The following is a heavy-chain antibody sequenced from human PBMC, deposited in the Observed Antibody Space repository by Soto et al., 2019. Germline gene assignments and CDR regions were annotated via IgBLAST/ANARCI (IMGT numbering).Heavy chain of an antibody. J-gene: IGHJ4*02. Sequence: GGSLRLSCAASGFTFSSYAMSWVRQAPGKGLEWVSAISGSGGSTYYADSVKGRFTISRDNSKNTLYLQMNSLRAEDTAVYYCAKYLLIMAAARHYYFDYWGQGTLVTVSS. CDR3: AKYLLIMAAARHYYFDY. CDR1: GFTFSSYA. CDR2: ISGSGGST. D-gene: IGHD6-13*01. V-gene: IGHV3-23*01.